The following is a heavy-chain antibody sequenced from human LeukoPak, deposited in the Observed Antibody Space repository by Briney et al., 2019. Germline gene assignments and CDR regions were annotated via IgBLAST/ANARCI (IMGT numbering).Heavy chain of an antibody. D-gene: IGHD3-3*01. CDR2: ISYDGSNK. V-gene: IGHV3-30*18. Sequence: GGSLRLSCAASGFTFSSYGMHWVRQAPGKGLEWVAVISYDGSNKYYADSVKGRFTISRDNSKNTLYLQMNSLRAEDTAVYYCAKPHYDFWSGYWGGDYWGQGTLVTVSS. CDR3: AKPHYDFWSGYWGGDY. CDR1: GFTFSSYG. J-gene: IGHJ4*02.